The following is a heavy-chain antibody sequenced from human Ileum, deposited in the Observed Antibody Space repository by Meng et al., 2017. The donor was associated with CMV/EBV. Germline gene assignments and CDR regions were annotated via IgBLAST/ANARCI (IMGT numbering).Heavy chain of an antibody. CDR3: ARGNRAFDY. Sequence: SCEASGFTFSDYYMDWVRQSPGKGLEWVGRIRNRANSYTTEYAASVKGRFTISRDDSKVSLYLQMNSLKTEDTAVYYCARGNRAFDYWGQGTLVTVSS. CDR1: GFTFSDYY. V-gene: IGHV3-72*01. J-gene: IGHJ4*02. D-gene: IGHD1-14*01. CDR2: IRNRANSYTT.